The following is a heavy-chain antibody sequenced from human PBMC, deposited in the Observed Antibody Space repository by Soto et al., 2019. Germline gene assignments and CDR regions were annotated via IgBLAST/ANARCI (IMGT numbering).Heavy chain of an antibody. J-gene: IGHJ4*02. Sequence: QVQLVQSGAEVKNPGASVKVSCKASGYTFTSFYIHWVRQAPGQGLEWMSIINPNGGSTNYAQNLQGRVTLTRETSTNTGYMELSSLRSEDTAVYYCARGRTSGDYWGQGTLVTVSS. V-gene: IGHV1-46*01. CDR1: GYTFTSFY. CDR3: ARGRTSGDY. CDR2: INPNGGST.